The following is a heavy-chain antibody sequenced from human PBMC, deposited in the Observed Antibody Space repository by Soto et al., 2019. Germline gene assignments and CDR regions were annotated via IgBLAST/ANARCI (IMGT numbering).Heavy chain of an antibody. D-gene: IGHD1-1*01. V-gene: IGHV4-39*01. CDR2: IYYSGST. Sequence: TLSLTCTVSGGSIRSSGYYWGWIRQSPGKGLEWIGSIYYSGSTYYNPSLKSRVTISVDTSKNQFSLKLSSVTAADTAVYYCAGHQTDGNLPYNWFDPWGQGTLVTVSS. CDR3: AGHQTDGNLPYNWFDP. CDR1: GGSIRSSGYY. J-gene: IGHJ5*02.